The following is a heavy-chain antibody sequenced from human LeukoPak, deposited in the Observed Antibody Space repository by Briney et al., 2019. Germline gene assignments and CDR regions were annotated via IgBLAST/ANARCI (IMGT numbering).Heavy chain of an antibody. CDR1: GGTFSSYA. CDR2: IIPILGIA. V-gene: IGHV1-69*04. CDR3: ARGGGRDILTGYLAG. J-gene: IGHJ4*02. Sequence: GASVKVSCKASGGTFSSYAISWVRQAPGQGLEWMGRIIPILGIANYAQKFQGRVTITADKSTSTAYMELSSLRSEDTAVYYCARGGGRDILTGYLAGWGQGTLVTVSS. D-gene: IGHD3-9*01.